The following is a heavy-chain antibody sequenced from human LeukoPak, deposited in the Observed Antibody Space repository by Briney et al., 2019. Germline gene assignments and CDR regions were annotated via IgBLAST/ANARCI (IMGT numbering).Heavy chain of an antibody. CDR1: GFTFSSYS. CDR2: IRYDGSNK. Sequence: GGSLRLSCAASGFTFSSYSMNRVRQAPGEGLEWVAFIRYDGSNKYYADSVKGRFTISRDNSKNTLYLQMNSLRAEDAAVYYCSKGGNSNYYYYMDVWGKGTTVTVSS. D-gene: IGHD4-23*01. V-gene: IGHV3-30*02. CDR3: SKGGNSNYYYYMDV. J-gene: IGHJ6*03.